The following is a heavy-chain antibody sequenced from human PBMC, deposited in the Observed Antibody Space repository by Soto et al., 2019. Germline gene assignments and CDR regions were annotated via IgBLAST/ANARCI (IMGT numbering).Heavy chain of an antibody. Sequence: EASVXVSFKSSLYTFTSYYMHFFLQAPGQGLEWMGIINPSGVSTSYAQKFQGRVTMTRDTSTSTVYMELSSLRSEDTAVYYCARARGEEMAKIAHNQFEYWGQGTLV. D-gene: IGHD5-12*01. J-gene: IGHJ4*02. CDR2: INPSGVST. CDR3: ARARGEEMAKIAHNQFEY. CDR1: LYTFTSYY. V-gene: IGHV1-46*01.